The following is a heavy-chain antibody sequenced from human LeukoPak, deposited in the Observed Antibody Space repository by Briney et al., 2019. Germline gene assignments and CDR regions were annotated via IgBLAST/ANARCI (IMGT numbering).Heavy chain of an antibody. CDR3: ARHDSSGYRDY. J-gene: IGHJ4*02. CDR1: GGSISSYY. V-gene: IGHV4-4*09. CDR2: IYTSGST. Sequence: KPSETLSLTCTVSGGSISSYYWSWIRQPPGKGLEWIGYIYTSGSTNYNPSLKSRVTISVDTSKNQFSLKLSSVTAADTAVYYCARHDSSGYRDYWGQGTLVTVPS. D-gene: IGHD3-22*01.